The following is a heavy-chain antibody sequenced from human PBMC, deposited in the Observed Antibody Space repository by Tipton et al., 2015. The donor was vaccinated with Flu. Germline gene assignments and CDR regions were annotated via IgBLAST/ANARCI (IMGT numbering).Heavy chain of an antibody. CDR2: TYFRSKWFN. V-gene: IGHV6-1*01. D-gene: IGHD5-24*01. CDR3: ARLPRWLPDDALDI. J-gene: IGHJ3*02. CDR1: GDSVSSNSVG. Sequence: GLVKPSQTLSPTCAISGDSVSSNSVGWSWIRQSPSRGLEWLGRTYFRSKWFNDYAESVKSRITINPDISKNQFSLQLKSVTPEDTAVYYSARLPRWLPDDALDIWGHGTMVTVSS.